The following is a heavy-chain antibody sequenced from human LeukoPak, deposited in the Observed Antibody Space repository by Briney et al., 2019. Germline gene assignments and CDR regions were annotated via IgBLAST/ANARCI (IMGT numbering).Heavy chain of an antibody. CDR2: IYYSVST. D-gene: IGHD1-26*01. CDR3: ASRTYRV. V-gene: IGHV4-39*01. CDR1: VGSLSSSSYY. J-gene: IGHJ4*02. Sequence: SETLSLTCTVSVGSLSSSSYYGGWVRQPPGKGLEWIGCIYYSVSTYYNPSLKSRVTVSVDTSKNQFSLKLTSVTTADTAVYYCASRTYRVWGQGTLVTVSS.